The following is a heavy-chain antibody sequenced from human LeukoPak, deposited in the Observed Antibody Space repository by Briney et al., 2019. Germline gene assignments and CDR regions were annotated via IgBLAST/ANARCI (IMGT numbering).Heavy chain of an antibody. V-gene: IGHV1-2*02. Sequence: ASVKVSCKASGYTFTGFYMHWVRQAPGQGLKWMGWINPNSGGTNYAQKFQDRVTMTRDTSISTAYMELSRLTSDDTATYYCARGKSNLVALNWLDPWGQGTLVTVSS. D-gene: IGHD5-24*01. CDR1: GYTFTGFY. CDR2: INPNSGGT. J-gene: IGHJ5*02. CDR3: ARGKSNLVALNWLDP.